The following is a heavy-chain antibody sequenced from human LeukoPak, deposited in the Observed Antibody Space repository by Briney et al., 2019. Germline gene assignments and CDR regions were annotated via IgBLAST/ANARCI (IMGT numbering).Heavy chain of an antibody. V-gene: IGHV4-59*01. D-gene: IGHD5-18*01. CDR3: ARATGYSYGS. Sequence: SETLSLTCTVSGGSISSYYWSWIRQPPGKGREWIGYIYYSGSTNYNPSLKSRVTISVDTSNNQFSLKLSSVPAADTAVYYCARATGYSYGSWGQGNLVTVSS. J-gene: IGHJ4*02. CDR1: GGSISSYY. CDR2: IYYSGST.